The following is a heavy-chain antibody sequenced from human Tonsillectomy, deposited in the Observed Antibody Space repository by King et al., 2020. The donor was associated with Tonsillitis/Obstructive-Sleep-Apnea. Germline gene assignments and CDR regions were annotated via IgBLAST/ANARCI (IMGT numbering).Heavy chain of an antibody. CDR1: GFTFTSSA. Sequence: QLQLVQSGPEVKKPGTSVKVSCKASGFTFTSSAMQWVRQTRGQRLEWIGWIVVGSGNTNYAQKFQERVTITRDMSTSTAYMELSSLRSEDTAVYYCAADHGASFDWSLRCYFYSYGMDVWGQGTTVTVSS. CDR2: IVVGSGNT. CDR3: AADHGASFDWSLRCYFYSYGMDV. D-gene: IGHD3-9*01. V-gene: IGHV1-58*02. J-gene: IGHJ6*02.